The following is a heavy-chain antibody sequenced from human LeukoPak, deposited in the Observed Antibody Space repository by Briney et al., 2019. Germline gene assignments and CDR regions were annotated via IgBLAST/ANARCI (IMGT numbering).Heavy chain of an antibody. D-gene: IGHD5-24*01. CDR3: ARWSDGWEFDY. CDR1: GFTFSSSW. J-gene: IGHJ4*02. Sequence: GGSLRLSCAASGFTFSSSWMTWVRQAPGEGLEWVAHIKEDGTEEYYVDSVMGRFTISRDNAKNSLDLQMNRLRGEGTAVYYCARWSDGWEFDYWGQGTLVSVSS. V-gene: IGHV3-7*05. CDR2: IKEDGTEE.